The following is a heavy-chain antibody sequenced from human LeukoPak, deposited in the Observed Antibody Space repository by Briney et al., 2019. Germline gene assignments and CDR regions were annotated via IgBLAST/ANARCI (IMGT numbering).Heavy chain of an antibody. Sequence: GGSLRLSCAASGFTFTDHYMSWVRQAPGKGLEWVANIKQDGSEKYYVDSVKGRFTISRDNAKNSLYLQMNSLRAEDTAVYYCATPNQPYSSSPFDYWGQGTLVTVSS. D-gene: IGHD6-13*01. J-gene: IGHJ4*02. CDR3: ATPNQPYSSSPFDY. V-gene: IGHV3-7*05. CDR1: GFTFTDHY. CDR2: IKQDGSEK.